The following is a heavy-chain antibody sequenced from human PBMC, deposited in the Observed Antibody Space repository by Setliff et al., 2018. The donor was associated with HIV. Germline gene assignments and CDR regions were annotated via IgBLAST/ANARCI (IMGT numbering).Heavy chain of an antibody. V-gene: IGHV1-46*01. CDR3: ARDNIIWSKDY. Sequence: ASVKVSCKASGYIFTSHKIHWVRQAPGQGLEWMGIITPSDSYTVYAQKFQGRVTMTRDTSTSTVYMELSSLRSDDTVVYYCARDNIIWSKDYWGQGTLVTVSS. D-gene: IGHD3-10*01. CDR2: ITPSDSYT. CDR1: GYIFTSHK. J-gene: IGHJ4*02.